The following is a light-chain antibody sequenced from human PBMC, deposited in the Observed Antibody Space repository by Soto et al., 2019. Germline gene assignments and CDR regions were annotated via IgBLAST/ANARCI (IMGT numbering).Light chain of an antibody. CDR3: HQYNNYPWT. V-gene: IGLV2-14*01. J-gene: IGLJ3*02. CDR2: DVS. Sequence: QSVLTQPASVSGSPGQSISISCTGTSSDIGGYNYVSWYQQHPGKAPKLLIYDVSALKRGVPPRFSGSGSGTEFTLTISSLQPDDFATYYCHQYNNYPWTFGQGTK. CDR1: SSDIGGYNY.